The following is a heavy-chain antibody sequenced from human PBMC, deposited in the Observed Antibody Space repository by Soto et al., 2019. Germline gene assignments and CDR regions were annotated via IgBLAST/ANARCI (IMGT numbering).Heavy chain of an antibody. J-gene: IGHJ4*02. CDR3: ARALHLGELSLPFDY. CDR2: IIPILGIA. D-gene: IGHD3-16*02. CDR1: GRTFRSRT. V-gene: IGHV1-69*02. Sequence: PVKASCHGFGRTFRSRTIRLVRQAPGQGLEWMGRIIPILGIANYAQKFQGRVTITADKSTSTAYMELSSLRSEDTAVYYCARALHLGELSLPFDYWGQGTLVTVSS.